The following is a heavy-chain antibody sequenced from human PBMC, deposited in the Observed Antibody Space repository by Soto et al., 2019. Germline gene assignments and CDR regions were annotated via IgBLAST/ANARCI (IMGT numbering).Heavy chain of an antibody. CDR1: GGSISSYY. Sequence: QVQLQESGPGLVKPSETLSLTCTVSGGSISSYYWSWIRQPPGKGLEWIGYIYYSGGTNYNPSLKSRLTISVASSKNQFSLKRSSVTAADTAVYYCARHARWCSGGSCYRSYFDYWGQGTLVTVSS. CDR3: ARHARWCSGGSCYRSYFDY. D-gene: IGHD2-15*01. CDR2: IYYSGGT. V-gene: IGHV4-59*08. J-gene: IGHJ4*02.